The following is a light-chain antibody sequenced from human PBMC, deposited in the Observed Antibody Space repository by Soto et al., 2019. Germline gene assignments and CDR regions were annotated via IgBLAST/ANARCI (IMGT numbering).Light chain of an antibody. Sequence: QSVLPPASVSGSPGQSITISCTGTSSDVGGYNYVSWYQQHPGKAPKVMIYEVSNRPSGVSNRFSGSKSGNTASLTISGLQAEDEADYYCSSYTSSSTLVFGTGTKVTVL. CDR3: SSYTSSSTLV. CDR2: EVS. V-gene: IGLV2-14*01. CDR1: SSDVGGYNY. J-gene: IGLJ1*01.